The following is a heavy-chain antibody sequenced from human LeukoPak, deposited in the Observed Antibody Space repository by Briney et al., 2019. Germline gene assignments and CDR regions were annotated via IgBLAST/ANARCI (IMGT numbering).Heavy chain of an antibody. D-gene: IGHD3-10*01. CDR3: ARESGSYFDY. V-gene: IGHV1-2*02. CDR1: GYTFTGYY. Sequence: GASVKVSCKASGYTFTGYYMHWVRQAPGQGLKWMGWINPNSGGTNHAQKFQGRATMTRDTSISTAYMELTRLRSDDSAVYYCARESGSYFDYWGQGTLVTVSS. CDR2: INPNSGGT. J-gene: IGHJ4*02.